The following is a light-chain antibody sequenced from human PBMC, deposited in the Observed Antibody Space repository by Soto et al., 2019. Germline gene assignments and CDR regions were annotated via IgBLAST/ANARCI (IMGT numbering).Light chain of an antibody. CDR3: SSYTSSSTVI. J-gene: IGLJ2*01. V-gene: IGLV2-14*01. Sequence: QSALTQPASMSGSPGQSITISCTGTSSDIGGYNYISWYQQLPGKAPKFIIYDVRNRPSGVSNRFSGSRSGNTASLPVSGPQTEAEADYSRSSYTSSSTVIFGGGTKLTVL. CDR2: DVR. CDR1: SSDIGGYNY.